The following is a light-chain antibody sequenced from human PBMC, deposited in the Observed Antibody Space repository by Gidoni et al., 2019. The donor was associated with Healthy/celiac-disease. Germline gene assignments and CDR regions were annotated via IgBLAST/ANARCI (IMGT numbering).Light chain of an antibody. Sequence: ELVLTQSPDTLSLSPGERATLSCRASQSVSSYLAWYQQKPGQAPRLLIYDASNRATGIPARFSGSGSGTDFTLTISSLEPEDFAVYYCQQRSNWPPTFGEGTKVEIK. CDR1: QSVSSY. V-gene: IGKV3-11*01. CDR3: QQRSNWPPT. CDR2: DAS. J-gene: IGKJ4*01.